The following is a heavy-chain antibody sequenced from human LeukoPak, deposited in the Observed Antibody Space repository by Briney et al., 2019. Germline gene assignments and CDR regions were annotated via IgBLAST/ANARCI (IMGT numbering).Heavy chain of an antibody. V-gene: IGHV4-61*08. D-gene: IGHD1-14*01. Sequence: SQTLSLTCTVSGGSISSGGYYWSWVRQHPGKGLEWIGYIYYSGSTNYNPSLKSRVTISVDTSKNQFSLKLSSVTAADTAVYYCASGYNSQYFDYWGQGTLVTVSS. J-gene: IGHJ4*02. CDR3: ASGYNSQYFDY. CDR2: IYYSGST. CDR1: GGSISSGGYY.